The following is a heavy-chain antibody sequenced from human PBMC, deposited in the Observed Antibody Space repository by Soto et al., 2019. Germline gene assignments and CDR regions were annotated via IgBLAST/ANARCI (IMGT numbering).Heavy chain of an antibody. CDR2: INPSGGST. V-gene: IGHV1-46*01. CDR3: ARAPGIYSSIGDDWFDP. CDR1: GYTFTRYD. D-gene: IGHD6-19*01. Sequence: ASVKVSCKASGYTFTRYDMHWVRQAPGRGLEWMGIINPSGGSTSYAQKFQGRVTMTRDTSTSTVYMELSSLRSEDTAVYYCARAPGIYSSIGDDWFDPWGQGTLVTVSS. J-gene: IGHJ5*02.